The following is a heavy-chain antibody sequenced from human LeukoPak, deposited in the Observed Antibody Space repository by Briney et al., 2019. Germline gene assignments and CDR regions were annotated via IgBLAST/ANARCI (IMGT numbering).Heavy chain of an antibody. V-gene: IGHV4-34*01. CDR1: GGSFSGYY. Sequence: SETLSLTCAVYGGSFSGYYWSWIRQPPGKGLEWIGEINHSGSTNYNPSLKSRVTISVDTSKNQFSLKLSSVTAADTAVYYCARDRFNYYAYFMDVWGKGTTVIVSS. CDR3: ARDRFNYYAYFMDV. J-gene: IGHJ6*03. D-gene: IGHD3-22*01. CDR2: INHSGST.